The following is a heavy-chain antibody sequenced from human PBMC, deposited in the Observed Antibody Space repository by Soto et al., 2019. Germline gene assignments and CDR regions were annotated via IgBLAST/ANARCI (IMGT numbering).Heavy chain of an antibody. CDR2: INNDGSRT. CDR1: GFTFSNYW. Sequence: EVQVVESGGALVQPGGSLRLSCAASGFTFSNYWIHWVRQVPGEGLVWVSTINNDGSRTWYADSVRGRIAMSRDNARNSVYLQMNSLRAEDTAVYYCGTTFEYWGQGALVTVSS. D-gene: IGHD1-26*01. CDR3: GTTFEY. J-gene: IGHJ4*02. V-gene: IGHV3-74*01.